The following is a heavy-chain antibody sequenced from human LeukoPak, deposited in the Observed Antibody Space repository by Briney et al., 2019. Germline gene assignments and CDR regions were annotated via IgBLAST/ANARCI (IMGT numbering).Heavy chain of an antibody. Sequence: GGSLRLSCAASGFTFSTYGMHWVRQAPGKGLEWVSTISGSGSGIYYADSVKGRFTISRDNSKNMVHLQMNSLRAEDTAVYYCAKGIYGDYRRGFDYWGQGTLVTVSS. V-gene: IGHV3-23*01. D-gene: IGHD4-17*01. CDR1: GFTFSTYG. J-gene: IGHJ4*02. CDR2: ISGSGSGI. CDR3: AKGIYGDYRRGFDY.